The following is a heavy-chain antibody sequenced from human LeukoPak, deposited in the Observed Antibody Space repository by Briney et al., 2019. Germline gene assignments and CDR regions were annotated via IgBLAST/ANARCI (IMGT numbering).Heavy chain of an antibody. V-gene: IGHV4-34*01. J-gene: IGHJ1*01. CDR1: GGSFSGYY. CDR2: INHSGST. Sequence: SETLSLTCAVYGGSFSGYYWNWIRQPPGKGLEWIGEINHSGSTNYNPSLKSRVTISVDTSKNQFSLKLSSMTAADTAVYYCARVIKAGYSSSSKYFQHWGQGTLVTVSS. D-gene: IGHD6-13*01. CDR3: ARVIKAGYSSSSKYFQH.